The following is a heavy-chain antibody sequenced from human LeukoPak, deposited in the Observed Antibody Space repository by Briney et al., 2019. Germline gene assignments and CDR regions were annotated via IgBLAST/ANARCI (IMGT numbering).Heavy chain of an antibody. D-gene: IGHD3-10*01. J-gene: IGHJ3*02. CDR3: AKDIGGSGSYYTDAFDI. V-gene: IGHV1-46*01. CDR1: GYTFTSYY. Sequence: ASVKVSCKASGYTFTSYYMHWVRQAPGQGLEWMGIINPSGGSTSYAQKFQGRVTMTRDTSTSTVYMELSSLRAEDTALYYCAKDIGGSGSYYTDAFDIWGQGTMVTVSS. CDR2: INPSGGST.